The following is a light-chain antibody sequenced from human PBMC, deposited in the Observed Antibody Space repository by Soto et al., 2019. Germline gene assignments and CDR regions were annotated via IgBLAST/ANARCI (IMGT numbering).Light chain of an antibody. J-gene: IGKJ2*02. CDR2: AAS. Sequence: DIQMTKSPSSLSASVGDRVTITCRASQSIARYLNWYQQKPGKAPKLLISAASSLQSGVSSRFSGSGSGTDFTLTISSLQAEDFATYYCQQSYSLGTFGQGTKLQI. CDR1: QSIARY. CDR3: QQSYSLGT. V-gene: IGKV1-39*01.